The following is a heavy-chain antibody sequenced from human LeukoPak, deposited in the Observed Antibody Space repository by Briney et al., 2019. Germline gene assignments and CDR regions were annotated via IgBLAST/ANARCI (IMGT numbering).Heavy chain of an antibody. CDR3: AREHRDVGATVDN. CDR1: GFTFRDYW. D-gene: IGHD1-26*01. CDR2: IDRDGTIT. J-gene: IGHJ4*02. V-gene: IGHV3-74*01. Sequence: PGGSLRLSCAASGFTFRDYWMHWVRQAPGKGLVWVSRIDRDGTITYYADSVKGRFTISRDTAKNTLYLQRNSLRAEDTAVYYCAREHRDVGATVDNWGQGTLVTVSS.